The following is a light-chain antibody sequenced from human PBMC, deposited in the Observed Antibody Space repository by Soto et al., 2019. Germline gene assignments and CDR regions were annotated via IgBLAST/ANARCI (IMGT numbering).Light chain of an antibody. CDR2: TAS. CDR1: QSISSY. CDR3: QQSYTTLFT. J-gene: IGKJ3*01. V-gene: IGKV1-39*01. Sequence: DIQMTQSPSSLSASVGDRVTITCRASQSISSYLNWYRQTQGKAPEILIYTASTLQSGVPSRFSGSGSETDFTLPLSSLQPEDLETDYCQQSYTTLFTFGPGTKVDIK.